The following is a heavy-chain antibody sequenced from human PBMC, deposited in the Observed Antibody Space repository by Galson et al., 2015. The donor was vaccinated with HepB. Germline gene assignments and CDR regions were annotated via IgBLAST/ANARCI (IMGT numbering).Heavy chain of an antibody. CDR3: AHKGPKWVTSGWFFFDY. D-gene: IGHD6-19*01. CDR2: IFWDDDK. Sequence: PALVKPTQTLTLTCTFSELSLSTTEVGVGWIRQPPGKALEWLALIFWDDDKRYSPSLKSRLTITKDTSINQVVLTMTNMDPLDTATYYCAHKGPKWVTSGWFFFDYWGQGTLVTVSS. J-gene: IGHJ4*02. CDR1: ELSLSTTEVG. V-gene: IGHV2-5*02.